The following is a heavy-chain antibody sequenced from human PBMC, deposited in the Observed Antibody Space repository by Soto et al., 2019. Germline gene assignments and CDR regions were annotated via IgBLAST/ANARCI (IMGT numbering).Heavy chain of an antibody. D-gene: IGHD2-2*01. Sequence: ASVKVPCKASGYTFTSYGISWVGQAPGQELEWMGWISAYNGNTNYAQKVQGRVTLTTDTSTSTAYMELRSLRSDDTAVYYCARDCSSTSCFPVYWGQGTLVTVSS. V-gene: IGHV1-18*04. CDR3: ARDCSSTSCFPVY. J-gene: IGHJ4*02. CDR1: GYTFTSYG. CDR2: ISAYNGNT.